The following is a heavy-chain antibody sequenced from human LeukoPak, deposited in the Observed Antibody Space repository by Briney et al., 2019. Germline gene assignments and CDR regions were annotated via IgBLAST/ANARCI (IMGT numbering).Heavy chain of an antibody. Sequence: QSGGSLRLSCAASGFTFSTYSMNWVRQAPGKGLEWVSYISSSSSSIYYADSVKGRFTISRDNAKNSLYLQINSLRAEDTAVYYCARQNGADYYYYFDSWGQGTPVTVSS. CDR2: ISSSSSSI. CDR1: GFTFSTYS. V-gene: IGHV3-48*01. D-gene: IGHD3-22*01. J-gene: IGHJ4*02. CDR3: ARQNGADYYYYFDS.